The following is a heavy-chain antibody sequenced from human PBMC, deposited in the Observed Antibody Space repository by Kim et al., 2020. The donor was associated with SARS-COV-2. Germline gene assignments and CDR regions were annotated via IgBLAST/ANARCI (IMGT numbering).Heavy chain of an antibody. CDR2: ISYDGSNK. CDR3: ASAYSSSSHYDY. V-gene: IGHV3-30-3*01. Sequence: GGSLRLSCAASGFTFSSYAMHWVRQAPGKGLEWVAVISYDGSNKYYADSVKGRFTISRDNSKNTLYLQMNSLRAEDTAVYYCASAYSSSSHYDYWGQGTLVTVSS. D-gene: IGHD6-6*01. J-gene: IGHJ4*02. CDR1: GFTFSSYA.